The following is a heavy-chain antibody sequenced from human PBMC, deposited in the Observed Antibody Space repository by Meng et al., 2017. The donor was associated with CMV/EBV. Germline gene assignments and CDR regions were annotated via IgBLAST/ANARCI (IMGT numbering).Heavy chain of an antibody. CDR1: GFTFSNAW. CDR2: IKSKTDGGTT. J-gene: IGHJ4*02. D-gene: IGHD3-22*01. Sequence: GESLKISCAASGFTFSNAWMSWVRQAPGKGLEWVGRIKSKTDGGTTDYAAPVKGRFTISRDDSKNTLYLQMNSLKTEDTAVYYCHMMIVQDYWGQGTLVTVPQ. CDR3: HMMIVQDY. V-gene: IGHV3-15*01.